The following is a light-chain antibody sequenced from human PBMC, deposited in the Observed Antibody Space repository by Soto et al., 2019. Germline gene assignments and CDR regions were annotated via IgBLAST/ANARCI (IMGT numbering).Light chain of an antibody. CDR2: GAS. Sequence: EIVLTQSPGTLSLSPGQTATFSCRASQSVSGSHLAWYHQKPGQAPRLLIYGASSRASGIPDRFSGSGSGTDFTITISRLEAEDFAVYYCQQYGLSPYTFGQGTKVEMK. J-gene: IGKJ2*01. CDR3: QQYGLSPYT. CDR1: QSVSGSH. V-gene: IGKV3-20*01.